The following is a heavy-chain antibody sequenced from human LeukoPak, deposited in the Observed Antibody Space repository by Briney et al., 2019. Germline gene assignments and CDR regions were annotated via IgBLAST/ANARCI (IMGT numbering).Heavy chain of an antibody. CDR1: GYTFSDYY. J-gene: IGHJ5*02. D-gene: IGHD3-10*01. CDR3: ARTYYYGSGTWFDP. CDR2: IIPILGIA. V-gene: IGHV1-69*02. Sequence: SVKVSCKASGYTFSDYYIHWVQQAPGKGLEWVGRIIPILGIANYAQKFQGRVTITADKSTSTAYMELSSLRSEDTAVYYCARTYYYGSGTWFDPWGQGTLVTVSS.